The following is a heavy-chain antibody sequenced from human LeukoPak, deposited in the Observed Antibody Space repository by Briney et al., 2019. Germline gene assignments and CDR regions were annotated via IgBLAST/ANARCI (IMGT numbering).Heavy chain of an antibody. CDR3: ARGRYLTTSGGAAAGFLDY. CDR2: INHSGST. Sequence: SETLSLTCAVSGVSFSGYYWNWIRQSPGKGLEWIGEINHSGSTHYSPSLKSRVTISVDTSQKQFSLRLTSVTAADTAVYYCARGRYLTTSGGAAAGFLDYWGQGSLVTVST. CDR1: GVSFSGYY. J-gene: IGHJ4*02. D-gene: IGHD6-13*01. V-gene: IGHV4-34*01.